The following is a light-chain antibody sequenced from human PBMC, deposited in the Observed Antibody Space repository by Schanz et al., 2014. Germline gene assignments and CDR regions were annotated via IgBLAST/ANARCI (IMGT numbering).Light chain of an antibody. J-gene: IGKJ4*01. V-gene: IGKV3-11*01. Sequence: EIVLTQSPDTLSLSPGERATLSCRASQSVSSDLACYQQKFGQAPRLLIYDASNRATGIPARFSGSGSGTDFTLTISSLEPGDFAVYYCQQRSNWPQDTFGGGTKVEIK. CDR2: DAS. CDR1: QSVSSD. CDR3: QQRSNWPQDT.